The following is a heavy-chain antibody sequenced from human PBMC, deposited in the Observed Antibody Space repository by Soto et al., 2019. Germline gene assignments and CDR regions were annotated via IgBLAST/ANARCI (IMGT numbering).Heavy chain of an antibody. V-gene: IGHV1-3*01. D-gene: IGHD3-10*01. CDR2: INPDNSNT. CDR1: GYNFTDYA. J-gene: IGHJ5*02. Sequence: QVQLVQAGAEVKKPGASVKVPCKASGYNFTDYALHWVRQAPGQGLEWMGWINPDNSNTKYSRKFQGSVTISSDTSANTAYMELRSLTSEDTAVYYCAVVFYYYGSGSDSWGQGTLVIASS. CDR3: AVVFYYYGSGSDS.